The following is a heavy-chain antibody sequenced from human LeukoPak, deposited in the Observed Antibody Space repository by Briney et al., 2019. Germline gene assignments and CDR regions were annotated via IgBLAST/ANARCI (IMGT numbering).Heavy chain of an antibody. J-gene: IGHJ4*02. CDR3: AGFYSSGWSAGRKYFDY. D-gene: IGHD6-19*01. CDR1: GGSISSSSYY. V-gene: IGHV4-39*01. CDR2: IYYSGST. Sequence: SETLSLTCTVSGGSISSSSYYWGWIRQPPGKGLEWIGSIYYSGSTYYNPSLKGRVTISVDTSKNQFSLKLSSVTAADTAVYYCAGFYSSGWSAGRKYFDYWGQGTLVTVSS.